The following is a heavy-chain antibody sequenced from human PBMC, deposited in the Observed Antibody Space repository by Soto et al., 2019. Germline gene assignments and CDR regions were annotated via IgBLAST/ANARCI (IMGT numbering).Heavy chain of an antibody. V-gene: IGHV4-30-4*01. CDR2: IYYSGST. CDR3: ARHGRGGYNFDY. D-gene: IGHD5-12*01. CDR1: GGSISSGDYY. J-gene: IGHJ4*02. Sequence: QVQLQESGPGLVKPSQTLSLTCTVSGGSISSGDYYWSWIRQPPGKGLEWIGYIYYSGSTYYNPSRKSRVTISVDTSKIQFSLKLSSVTAADTAVYYCARHGRGGYNFDYWGQGTLVTVSS.